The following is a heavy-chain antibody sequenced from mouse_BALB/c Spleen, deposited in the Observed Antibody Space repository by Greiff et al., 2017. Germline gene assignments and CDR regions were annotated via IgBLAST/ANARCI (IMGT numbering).Heavy chain of an antibody. CDR1: GYTFSSYW. V-gene: IGHV1-9*01. D-gene: IGHD2-14*01. Sequence: VQLQQSGAELMKPGASVKISCKATGYTFSSYWIEWVKQRPGHGLEWIGEILPGSGSTNYNEKFKGKATFTADTSSNTAYMQLSSLTSEDSAVYYCARNYRYDGAWFAYWGQGTLVTVSA. CDR2: ILPGSGST. J-gene: IGHJ3*01. CDR3: ARNYRYDGAWFAY.